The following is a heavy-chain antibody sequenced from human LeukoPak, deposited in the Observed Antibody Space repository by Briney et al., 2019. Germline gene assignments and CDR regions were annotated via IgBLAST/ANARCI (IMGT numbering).Heavy chain of an antibody. Sequence: GGSLRLSCAASGFTFSSYAMSWVRQAPGKGLEWVSAISGGGGITYYADSVKGRFTISRDNSKNTLYLQMSSLRAEDTAVYYCAKDTFSESRYGVLDSWGQGTLVTVSS. J-gene: IGHJ4*02. V-gene: IGHV3-23*01. CDR3: AKDTFSESRYGVLDS. CDR2: ISGGGGIT. CDR1: GFTFSSYA. D-gene: IGHD3-10*01.